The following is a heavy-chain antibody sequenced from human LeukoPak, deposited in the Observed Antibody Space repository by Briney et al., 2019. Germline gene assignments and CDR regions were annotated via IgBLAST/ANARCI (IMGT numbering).Heavy chain of an antibody. CDR1: GFTLSSDW. J-gene: IGHJ4*02. D-gene: IGHD2-2*01. Sequence: GSLRLSCVVSGFTLSSDWMSWVRQAPGKGLEWVANIKKDGIEKYYVESVKSRFTISRDNAKNSLYLQMNSLRAEDTAVYYCARGRYSSRSGGYYFDIWGQGTLVTVSS. CDR2: IKKDGIEK. CDR3: ARGRYSSRSGGYYFDI. V-gene: IGHV3-7*01.